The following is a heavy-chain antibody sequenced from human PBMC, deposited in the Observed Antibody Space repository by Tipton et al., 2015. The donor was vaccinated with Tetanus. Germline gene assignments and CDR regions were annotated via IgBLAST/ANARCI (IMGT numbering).Heavy chain of an antibody. CDR3: AREADCRGGSCFSGDFDN. CDR2: SWYDGTDQ. J-gene: IGHJ4*02. Sequence: SLRLSCAASGFIFSSYGIHWVRQAPGKGLEWVAVSWYDGTDQYYADSVKGRFTLSRDNSKNTLYLEMNSLRAEDTALYYCAREADCRGGSCFSGDFDNWGQGTQVPVSS. D-gene: IGHD2-15*01. V-gene: IGHV3-33*01. CDR1: GFIFSSYG.